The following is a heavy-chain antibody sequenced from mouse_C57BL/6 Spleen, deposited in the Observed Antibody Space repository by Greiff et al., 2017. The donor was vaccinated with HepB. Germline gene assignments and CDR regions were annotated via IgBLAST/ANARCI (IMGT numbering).Heavy chain of an antibody. CDR3: ARREDGSRNWYFDV. V-gene: IGHV8-12*01. CDR1: GFSLSTSGMG. CDR2: IYWDDDK. Sequence: QVTLKESGPGILQSSQTLSLTCSFSGFSLSTSGMGVSWIRQPSGKGLEWLAHIYWDDDKRYNPSLKSRLTISKDTSRNQVFLKITSVDTADTATYYCARREDGSRNWYFDVWGTGTTVTVSS. J-gene: IGHJ1*03. D-gene: IGHD1-1*01.